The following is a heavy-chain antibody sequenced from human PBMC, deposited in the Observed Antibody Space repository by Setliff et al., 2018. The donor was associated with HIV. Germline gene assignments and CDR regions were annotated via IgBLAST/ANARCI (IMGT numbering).Heavy chain of an antibody. D-gene: IGHD1-1*01. CDR1: GFTVSGSY. V-gene: IGHV3-66*02. CDR2: IYSDGST. Sequence: ESLKISCAASGFTVSGSYMSWVRQAPGKGLEWVSTIYSDGSTYHADSAKGRFTLSRDNSKNTLYLQMNSLTPEDTAVYYCAKPRLYNSALENWGQGTLVTVSS. J-gene: IGHJ4*02. CDR3: AKPRLYNSALEN.